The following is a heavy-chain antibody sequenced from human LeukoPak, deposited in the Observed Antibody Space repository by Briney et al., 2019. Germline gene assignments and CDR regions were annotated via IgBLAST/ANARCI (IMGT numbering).Heavy chain of an antibody. CDR2: IRYDGSNK. D-gene: IGHD2-2*01. V-gene: IGHV3-30*02. J-gene: IGHJ6*03. CDR3: AKEGCSSTSCYYYYYYYMDV. Sequence: GGSLSLSCAASGFTFSSYGMHWVRQAPGKGLEWVAFIRYDGSNKYYADSVKGRFTISRDNSKNTLYLQMNSLRAEDTAVYHCAKEGCSSTSCYYYYYYYMDVWGKGTTVTISS. CDR1: GFTFSSYG.